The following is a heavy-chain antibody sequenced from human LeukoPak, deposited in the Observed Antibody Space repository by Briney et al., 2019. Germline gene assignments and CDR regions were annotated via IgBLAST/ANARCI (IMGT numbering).Heavy chain of an antibody. J-gene: IGHJ4*02. CDR2: ISYDGSNK. Sequence: GGSLRLSCAASGFTFSSYGMHWVRQAPGKGLEWVTVISYDGSNKYYADSVKGRFTISRDNAKNSLYLQMNSLRAEDTAVYYCARSMVGARYYFDYWGQGTLVTVSS. D-gene: IGHD1-26*01. CDR3: ARSMVGARYYFDY. CDR1: GFTFSSYG. V-gene: IGHV3-30*03.